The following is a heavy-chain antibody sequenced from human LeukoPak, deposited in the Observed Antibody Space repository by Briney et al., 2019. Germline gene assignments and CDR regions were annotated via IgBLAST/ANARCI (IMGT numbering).Heavy chain of an antibody. CDR2: IIPIFGTA. CDR3: ARQGSSTTQLLAY. Sequence: SVKASCKASGGTFSSYAISWVRQAPGQGLEWMGRIIPIFGTANYAQKFQGRVTITTDESTSTAYMELSSLRSEDTAVYYCARQGSSTTQLLAYWGQGTLVTVSS. J-gene: IGHJ4*02. CDR1: GGTFSSYA. V-gene: IGHV1-69*05. D-gene: IGHD2-2*01.